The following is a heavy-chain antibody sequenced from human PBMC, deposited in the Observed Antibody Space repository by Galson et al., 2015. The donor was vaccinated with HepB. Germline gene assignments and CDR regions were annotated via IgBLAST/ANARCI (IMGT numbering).Heavy chain of an antibody. Sequence: SLRLSCAASGFTFSSYWMRWVRQAPGKGLEWVANIKQDGSEKYYVDSLKGRLTISRANAKNSLYLQMNSMRAEDTAVYYCARVGSAVDAFDNWGQGTMVTVSS. D-gene: IGHD3-16*01. CDR1: GFTFSSYW. J-gene: IGHJ3*02. CDR3: ARVGSAVDAFDN. CDR2: IKQDGSEK. V-gene: IGHV3-7*03.